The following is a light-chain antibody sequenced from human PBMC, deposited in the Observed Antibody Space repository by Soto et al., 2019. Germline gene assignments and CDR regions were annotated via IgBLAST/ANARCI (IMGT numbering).Light chain of an antibody. CDR3: QKYKSAPQT. J-gene: IGKJ1*01. V-gene: IGKV3D-7*01. CDR1: QSVSSNY. Sequence: EIVLTQSPATLSLSPGERATLSCRASQSVSSNYLAWYQQKPGQAPRLLIYDASTRATGIPARFSGSGSGTDFTLTISSLQPEDVATHYCQKYKSAPQTFGQGTKVDIK. CDR2: DAS.